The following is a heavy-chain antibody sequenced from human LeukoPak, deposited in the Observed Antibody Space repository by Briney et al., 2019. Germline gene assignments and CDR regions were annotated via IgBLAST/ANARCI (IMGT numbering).Heavy chain of an antibody. V-gene: IGHV4-4*02. CDR2: IYHSGST. CDR1: GGSIGSSNW. Sequence: SETLSLTCAVSGGSIGSSNWWSWVRQPPGKGLEWIGEIYHSGSTNYNPSLKSRVTISVDTSKNQFSLKLSSVTAADTAVYYCARSGPESARHYYYYYMDVWGKGTTVTISS. CDR3: ARSGPESARHYYYYYMDV. D-gene: IGHD1-14*01. J-gene: IGHJ6*03.